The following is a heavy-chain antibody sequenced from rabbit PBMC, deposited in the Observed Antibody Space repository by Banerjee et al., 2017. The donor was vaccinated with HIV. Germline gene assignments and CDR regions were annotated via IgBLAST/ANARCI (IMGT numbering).Heavy chain of an antibody. J-gene: IGHJ6*01. V-gene: IGHV1S47*01. CDR1: GIDFSSYG. CDR2: IYPDYGST. Sequence: QEQLVESGGGLVTLGGSLKLSCKASGIDFSSYGISWVRQAPGKGLEWIAYIYPDYGSTDYASWVNGRFTISLDNAQNTVFLQMTSLTAADTATYFCARLGHDYYTYGYAGLRGMDLWGQGTLVTVS. CDR3: ARLGHDYYTYGYAGLRGMDL. D-gene: IGHD6-1*01.